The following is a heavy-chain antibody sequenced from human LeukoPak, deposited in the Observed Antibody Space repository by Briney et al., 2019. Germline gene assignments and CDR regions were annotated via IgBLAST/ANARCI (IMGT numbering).Heavy chain of an antibody. V-gene: IGHV3-23*01. CDR3: ARVTTLITPYYYYGLDV. J-gene: IGHJ6*02. D-gene: IGHD1-1*01. CDR1: GFTFSSYA. Sequence: GGSLRLSCAASGFTFSSYAMSWVRQAPGKGLEWVSAISGSGGSTYYADSVKGRFTISRDNSKNTLYLQMNSLRAEDTAVYYCARVTTLITPYYYYGLDVWGQGTTVTVSS. CDR2: ISGSGGST.